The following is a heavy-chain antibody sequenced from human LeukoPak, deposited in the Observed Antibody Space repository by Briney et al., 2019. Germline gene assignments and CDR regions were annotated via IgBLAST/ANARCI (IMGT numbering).Heavy chain of an antibody. J-gene: IGHJ6*03. CDR1: GGTFSSYL. V-gene: IGHV1-69*05. CDR2: IIPIFGTA. D-gene: IGHD2-2*01. CDR3: ARDSYQLLQTGRGAYYYYYMDV. Sequence: GPQVKVSCKASGGTFSSYLISWVRQAPGQGLEWMGGIIPIFGTANYAQKFQGRVTITTDESTSTAYMELSSLRLEDTAVYYCARDSYQLLQTGRGAYYYYYMDVWGKGTTVTVSS.